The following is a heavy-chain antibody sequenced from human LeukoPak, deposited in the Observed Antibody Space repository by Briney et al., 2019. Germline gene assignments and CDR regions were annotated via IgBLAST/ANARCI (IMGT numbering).Heavy chain of an antibody. V-gene: IGHV4-59*01. J-gene: IGHJ6*02. D-gene: IGHD3-10*01. CDR3: ARAPPYYYGSGSLGSYHYAMDV. Sequence: SETLSLTCTVSGGSLSSYYWSWIRQPPGKGLEWIGYAYYSGSTNYNPSLKSRVAISIDTSKNQFSLKLGSVTAADTAIYYCARAPPYYYGSGSLGSYHYAMDVWGQGTTVTVSS. CDR2: AYYSGST. CDR1: GGSLSSYY.